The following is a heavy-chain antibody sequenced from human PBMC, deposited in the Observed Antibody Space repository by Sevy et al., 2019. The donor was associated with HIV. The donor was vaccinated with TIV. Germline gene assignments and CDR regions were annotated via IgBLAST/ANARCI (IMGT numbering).Heavy chain of an antibody. D-gene: IGHD2-15*01. V-gene: IGHV3-53*01. Sequence: GGSLRLSCVVSGFSVSSNYMSWVRQAPGKGLEWVSNIYSDGRTYYADSVRGRFTISRDTSKNLVYLEMKSLRAEDMAVYYCTREDIVLGEDNYYGMDVWGHGTTVTVSS. J-gene: IGHJ6*02. CDR3: TREDIVLGEDNYYGMDV. CDR1: GFSVSSNY. CDR2: IYSDGRT.